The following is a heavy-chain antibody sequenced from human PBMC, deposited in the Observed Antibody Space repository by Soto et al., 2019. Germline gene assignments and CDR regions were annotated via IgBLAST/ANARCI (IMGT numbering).Heavy chain of an antibody. D-gene: IGHD6-13*01. CDR3: AREGSSWPRGFDY. CDR2: IYYSGST. Sequence: SETLSLTCTVSGGSISSGDYYWSWIRQPPGKGLEWIGYIYYSGSTYYNPSLKSRVTISVDTSKNQFSLKLSSVTAADTAVYYCAREGSSWPRGFDYWGQGTLVNVSS. V-gene: IGHV4-30-4*01. J-gene: IGHJ4*02. CDR1: GGSISSGDYY.